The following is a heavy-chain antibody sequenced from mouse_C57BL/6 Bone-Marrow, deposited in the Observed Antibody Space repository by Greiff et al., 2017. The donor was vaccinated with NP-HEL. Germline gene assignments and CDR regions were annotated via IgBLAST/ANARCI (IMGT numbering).Heavy chain of an antibody. V-gene: IGHV1-81*01. CDR2: IYPRSGNT. CDR3: ARSDYYYYGSSPFDY. D-gene: IGHD1-1*01. J-gene: IGHJ2*01. CDR1: GYTFTSYG. Sequence: QVQLQQSGAELARPGASVKLSCKASGYTFTSYGISWVKQRTGQGLEWIGEIYPRSGNTYYNEKCKGKATLTADKSSSTAYMELRSLTSEDSAVYFCARSDYYYYGSSPFDYWGQGTTLTVSS.